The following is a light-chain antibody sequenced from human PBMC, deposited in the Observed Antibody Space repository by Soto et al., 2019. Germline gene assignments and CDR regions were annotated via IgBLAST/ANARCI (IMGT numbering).Light chain of an antibody. V-gene: IGLV1-40*01. Sequence: QPVLAQPPSVSGAPGQRVTISCTGSSSNIGAGYDVHWYQQVPGTAPKLLIYGNINRPSGVPDRFSGSKSGTSASLAITGLQAEDEADYDCQSYDSSLSGSVFGGGTKLTVL. J-gene: IGLJ2*01. CDR1: SSNIGAGYD. CDR3: QSYDSSLSGSV. CDR2: GNI.